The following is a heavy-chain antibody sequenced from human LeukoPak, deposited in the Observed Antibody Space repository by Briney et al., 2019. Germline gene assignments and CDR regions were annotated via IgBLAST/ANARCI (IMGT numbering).Heavy chain of an antibody. Sequence: SETLSLTCIVSGDSVSGYYWNRIRQPPGKGLEWIGYTHHSGNTLYNPSLKSRVTTSVDTSKNQFSLKLTSVTGADTAVYYCAGERGEEYSSGWYKTNYFDNWGQGIRVTVSS. V-gene: IGHV4-59*02. J-gene: IGHJ4*02. CDR1: GDSVSGYY. CDR3: AGERGEEYSSGWYKTNYFDN. CDR2: THHSGNT. D-gene: IGHD6-19*01.